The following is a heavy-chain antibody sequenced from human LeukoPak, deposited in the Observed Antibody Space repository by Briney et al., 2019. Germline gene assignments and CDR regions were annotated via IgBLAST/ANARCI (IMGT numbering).Heavy chain of an antibody. V-gene: IGHV3-23*01. CDR1: GFTFSSYA. Sequence: SGGSLRLSCAASGFTFSSYAMSWVRQAPGKGLEWVSAISGSGGSTYYADSVKGRFTIPRDNSKNTLYLQMNSLRAEDTAVYYCAKGGFRAIIRYYFDYWGQGTLVTVSS. CDR2: ISGSGGST. D-gene: IGHD3-10*01. CDR3: AKGGFRAIIRYYFDY. J-gene: IGHJ4*02.